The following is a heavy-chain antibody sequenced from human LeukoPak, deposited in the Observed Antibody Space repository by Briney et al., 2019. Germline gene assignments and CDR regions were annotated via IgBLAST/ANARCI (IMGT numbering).Heavy chain of an antibody. D-gene: IGHD3-10*01. Sequence: SETLSLTCTVSGGSISRSSYYWGWIRQPPGKGLEWIGSIYYSGSTYYNPSLKSRVTISVDTSKNQFSLKLSSVTAADTAVYYCASAYGSGSYYSLPFDYWGQGTLVTVSS. V-gene: IGHV4-39*01. J-gene: IGHJ4*02. CDR2: IYYSGST. CDR3: ASAYGSGSYYSLPFDY. CDR1: GGSISRSSYY.